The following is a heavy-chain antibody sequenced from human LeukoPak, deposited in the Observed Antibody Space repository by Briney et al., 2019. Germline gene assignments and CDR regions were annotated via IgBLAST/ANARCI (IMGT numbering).Heavy chain of an antibody. J-gene: IGHJ4*02. CDR3: ARGGGNDYGDY. V-gene: IGHV3-74*01. CDR2: INSDGSST. CDR1: GFTFSSYW. Sequence: GGSLRLSWAASGFTFSSYWMHWVRQAPGEGLVWVSRINSDGSSTSYADSVKGRFTISRDNAKNTLNLQMNSLRAEDTAVYYCARGGGNDYGDYWGQGTLVTVAS.